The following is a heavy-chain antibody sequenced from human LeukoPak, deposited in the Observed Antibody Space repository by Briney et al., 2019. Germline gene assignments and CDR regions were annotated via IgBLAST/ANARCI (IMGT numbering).Heavy chain of an antibody. Sequence: GGSLRLSCTASGFSFSDYFMGWLRQAPGKGLQWVSYINIGGDTTHSLDAVTGRFSISRDNSKRSLYLQMNRLRVDDTAVYYCARGGYGWTFNQWGQGTLVSVSS. CDR3: ARGGYGWTFNQ. J-gene: IGHJ4*02. V-gene: IGHV3-11*01. CDR1: GFSFSDYF. D-gene: IGHD2/OR15-2a*01. CDR2: INIGGDTT.